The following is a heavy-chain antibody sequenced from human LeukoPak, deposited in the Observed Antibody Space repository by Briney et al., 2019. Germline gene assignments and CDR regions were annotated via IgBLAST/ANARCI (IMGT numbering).Heavy chain of an antibody. V-gene: IGHV3-20*04. CDR1: GFTFDNYG. CDR2: IDWNGAST. J-gene: IGHJ4*02. CDR3: ARGSTMVSDY. D-gene: IGHD3-10*01. Sequence: GGSLRLSCAASGFTFDNYGMSWVRQVAGQGLEWVSGIDWNGASTGYADSVKGRFTISRDNAKKSLYLQMNSLRAEDTALYYCARGSTMVSDYWGQGTLVTVSS.